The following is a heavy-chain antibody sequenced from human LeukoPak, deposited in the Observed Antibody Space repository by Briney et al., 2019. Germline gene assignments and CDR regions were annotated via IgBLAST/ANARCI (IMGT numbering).Heavy chain of an antibody. D-gene: IGHD6-19*01. V-gene: IGHV4-39*01. CDR1: GGSISSSSYY. Sequence: SETLPLTCTVSGGSISSSSYYWGWIRQPPGKGLEWIGSIYYSGSTYYNPSLKSRVTISVDTSKNQFSLKLSSVTAADTAVYYCARASSGWYELVDYWGQGTLVTVSS. CDR2: IYYSGST. CDR3: ARASSGWYELVDY. J-gene: IGHJ4*02.